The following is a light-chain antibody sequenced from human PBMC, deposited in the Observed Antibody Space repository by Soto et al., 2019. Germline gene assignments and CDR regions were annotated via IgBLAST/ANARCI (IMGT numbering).Light chain of an antibody. CDR1: SSNIGAGYD. V-gene: IGLV1-40*01. CDR2: GDS. CDR3: QSYDSSLSIWV. Sequence: QSVLTQPPSVSGAPGQRVTISCTGSSSNIGAGYDVNWYQQLPETAPKLLIFGDSNRPSGVPDRFSGSKSGTSASLVITGLQADDEADYYCQSYDSSLSIWVFGGGTKLTVL. J-gene: IGLJ3*02.